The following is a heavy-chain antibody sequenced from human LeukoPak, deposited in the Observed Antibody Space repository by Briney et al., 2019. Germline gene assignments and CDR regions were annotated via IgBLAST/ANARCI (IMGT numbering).Heavy chain of an antibody. CDR3: ARAKPPRWTPFSDY. V-gene: IGHV3-21*01. CDR2: ISSSSSYI. CDR1: GFTFSSYS. D-gene: IGHD2/OR15-2a*01. J-gene: IGHJ4*02. Sequence: GGSLRLSCAASGFTFSSYSMNWVRQAPGKGLEWVSSISSSSSYIYYADSVKGRFAISRDNAKNSLYLQMNSLRAEDTAVYYCARAKPPRWTPFSDYWGQGTLVTVSS.